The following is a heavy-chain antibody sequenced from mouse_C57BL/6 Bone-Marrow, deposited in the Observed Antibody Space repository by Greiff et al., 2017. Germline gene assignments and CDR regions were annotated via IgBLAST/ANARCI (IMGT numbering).Heavy chain of an antibody. CDR3: ARPSTTVVATDWYFDV. CDR1: GFNIKDYY. J-gene: IGHJ1*03. Sequence: VQLQQSGAELVKPGASVKLSCTASGFNIKDYYMHWVKQRTEQGLEWIGRIDPEDGETTSAPKFQGKATITADTSSNTAYLQLSSLTSEDTAVYYCARPSTTVVATDWYFDVWGTGTTVTVSS. D-gene: IGHD1-1*01. CDR2: IDPEDGET. V-gene: IGHV14-2*01.